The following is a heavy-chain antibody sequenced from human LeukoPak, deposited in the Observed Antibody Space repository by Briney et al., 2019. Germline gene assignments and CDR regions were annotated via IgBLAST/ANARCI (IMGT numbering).Heavy chain of an antibody. V-gene: IGHV4-34*01. CDR3: ARGRGLLRLFDY. J-gene: IGHJ4*02. D-gene: IGHD3-10*01. CDR2: INHSGST. CDR1: GGSFSGYY. Sequence: PSETLSLTCAVYGGSFSGYYWSWIRQPPGKGLEWIGEINHSGSTNYNPSPKSRVTISVDTSKNQFSLKLSSVTAADTAVYYCARGRGLLRLFDYWGQGTLVTVSS.